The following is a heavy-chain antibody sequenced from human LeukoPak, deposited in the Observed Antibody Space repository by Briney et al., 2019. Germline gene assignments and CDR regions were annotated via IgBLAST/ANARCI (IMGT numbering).Heavy chain of an antibody. CDR1: GFTFSSYG. CDR2: IWYDGSNK. D-gene: IGHD4-11*01. Sequence: GGSLRLSCAASGFTFSSYGMHWVRQAPGKGLEWVAAIWYDGSNKYYADSVKGRFTISRDNSKNTLYLQMNSLRAEDTAVYYCAKGVYSSPDYYMDVWGKGTTVTVSS. V-gene: IGHV3-33*06. J-gene: IGHJ6*03. CDR3: AKGVYSSPDYYMDV.